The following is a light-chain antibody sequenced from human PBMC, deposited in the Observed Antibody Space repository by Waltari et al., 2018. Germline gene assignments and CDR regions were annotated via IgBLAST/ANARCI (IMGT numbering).Light chain of an antibody. Sequence: HSALTQPASVSGSPGQSITISCTGTSSDVGRYNLVSWYQQHPCNPPKIMIYEDITRPSGASNRFSGSKSANTASLTISGLQAEDEADYYCFSYAGSGIYVFGTGTKVTV. CDR3: FSYAGSGIYV. CDR1: SSDVGRYNL. J-gene: IGLJ1*01. CDR2: EDI. V-gene: IGLV2-23*01.